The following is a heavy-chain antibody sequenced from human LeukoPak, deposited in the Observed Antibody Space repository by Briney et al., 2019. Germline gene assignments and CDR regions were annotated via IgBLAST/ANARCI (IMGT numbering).Heavy chain of an antibody. J-gene: IGHJ5*02. CDR1: GFTVSSTY. V-gene: IGHV3-66*04. D-gene: IGHD6-19*01. CDR3: ARRRQWLVGNWFDP. CDR2: FYSGDTT. Sequence: GGSLRLSCAASGFTVSSTYMSWVRQAPGKGLEWVSVFYSGDTTYYANSVKGRFTISRDSSKNMLYLQMNSLRAEDTAVYYCARRRQWLVGNWFDPWGQGTLVTVSS.